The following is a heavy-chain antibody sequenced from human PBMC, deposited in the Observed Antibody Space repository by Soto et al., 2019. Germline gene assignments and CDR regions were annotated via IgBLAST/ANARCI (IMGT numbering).Heavy chain of an antibody. CDR1: GFSLSDYA. V-gene: IGHV3-48*02. J-gene: IGHJ6*02. CDR2: ISSDSRTI. Sequence: WGSLRLSCVASGFSLSDYAVNWVRQAPGKGLEWVSFISSDSRTIYYADSVEGRFTVSRDNARNSVSLQMDSLRDEDAAVYYCARIKLVEWFFINVEVYDMDVWGQGTPVTVSS. D-gene: IGHD3-3*01. CDR3: ARIKLVEWFFINVEVYDMDV.